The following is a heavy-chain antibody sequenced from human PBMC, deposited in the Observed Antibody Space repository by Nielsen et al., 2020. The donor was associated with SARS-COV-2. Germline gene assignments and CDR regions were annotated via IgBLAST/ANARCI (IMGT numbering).Heavy chain of an antibody. CDR2: IYFSGNT. D-gene: IGHD3-16*01. V-gene: IGHV4-31*03. J-gene: IGHJ6*02. CDR3: ARVGATPDYFYHGMDV. CDR1: GASISSGGHY. Sequence: SETLSLTCSVSGASISSGGHYWTWIRQHPVKGLEFLGHIYFSGNTYYNPTLKSRVTMSVDTSKNQLSLKLSSVTAADTAVYYCARVGATPDYFYHGMDVWGQGTTVTVSS.